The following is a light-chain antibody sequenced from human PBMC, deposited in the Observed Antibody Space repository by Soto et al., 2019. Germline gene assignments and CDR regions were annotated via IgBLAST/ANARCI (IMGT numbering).Light chain of an antibody. V-gene: IGKV3-15*01. J-gene: IGKJ1*01. Sequence: EIVMTQSPATLSVSPGERATLSCRASQSVSSKLAWFQQKPGQAPSLLIYGVSTRATGVPVRFSGSGSGTDFTLTISRLEPEDFAVYYCQQYGNSFVGFGQGTKVDIK. CDR2: GVS. CDR3: QQYGNSFVG. CDR1: QSVSSK.